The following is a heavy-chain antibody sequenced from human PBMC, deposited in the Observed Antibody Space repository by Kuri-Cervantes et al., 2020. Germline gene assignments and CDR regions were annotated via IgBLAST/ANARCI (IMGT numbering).Heavy chain of an antibody. J-gene: IGHJ4*02. CDR3: VRGPGGY. V-gene: IGHV4-38-2*01. CDR1: GYSISSGYY. D-gene: IGHD4-23*01. Sequence: GSLRLSCAVSGYSISSGYYWGWIRQPPGKGLEWIGRIYANGNTNYNPSLRGRVTISRDTSKNHFSLKMTSVTAADTAVYYCVRGPGGYWGQGILVTVSS. CDR2: IYANGNT.